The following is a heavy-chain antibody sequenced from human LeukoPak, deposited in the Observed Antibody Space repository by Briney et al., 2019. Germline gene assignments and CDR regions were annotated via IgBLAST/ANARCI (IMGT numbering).Heavy chain of an antibody. D-gene: IGHD3/OR15-3a*01. J-gene: IGHJ4*02. CDR1: GYTFTSYY. CDR2: INPSGGST. CDR3: ARDAARAMARGDWYFDY. Sequence: ASVKVSCKASGYTFTSYYMHWVRQAPGQGLEWMGIINPSGGSTSYAQKFQGRVTMTRDTSTSTVYMELSSLRSEDTAVYYCARDAARAMARGDWYFDYWGQGTLDTVSS. V-gene: IGHV1-46*01.